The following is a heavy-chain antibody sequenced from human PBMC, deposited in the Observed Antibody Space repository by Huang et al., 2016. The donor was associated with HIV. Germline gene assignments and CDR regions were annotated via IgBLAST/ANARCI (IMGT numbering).Heavy chain of an antibody. V-gene: IGHV1-18*01. CDR3: ARERYYYDRSGYYTPVEYFHH. CDR1: GYTFTNYA. CDR2: ISGYRGKT. D-gene: IGHD3-22*01. Sequence: QVQLVQSGAEVKKPGASVKVSCKASGYTFTNYAINWVRQAPGQSLEWMGGISGYRGKTNYAQKVQGRGTMTKETSTSTAYMELRSLRADDTAVYYCARERYYYDRSGYYTPVEYFHHWGQGTLVTVSS. J-gene: IGHJ1*01.